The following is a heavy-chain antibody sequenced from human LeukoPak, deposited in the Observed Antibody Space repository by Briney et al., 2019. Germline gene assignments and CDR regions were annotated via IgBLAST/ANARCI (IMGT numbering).Heavy chain of an antibody. CDR1: GFTFSSYW. V-gene: IGHV3-74*01. CDR2: INSDGYSI. D-gene: IGHD2-15*01. J-gene: IGHJ3*02. Sequence: GGSLRLSCAASGFTFSSYWMHWVRHAPGRGLVWVSRINSDGYSISYADSVKGRFIISRDNAKNTLYLQMKSLRAEDTAVYYCARATSKGGLDIWGQGTVVTISS. CDR3: ARATSKGGLDI.